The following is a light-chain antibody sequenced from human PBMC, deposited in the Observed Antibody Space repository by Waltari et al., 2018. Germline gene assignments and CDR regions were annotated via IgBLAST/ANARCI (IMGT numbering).Light chain of an antibody. Sequence: ILMTHSPSSFSASTGDSVHITCRASQGISSYLAWYQQKPGKAPKLLIYAESTLQSGVPSRFSGSGSGTDFTLTISCLQSEDCATDDCQQYYSYPVTFGPGTKGDIK. CDR1: QGISSY. CDR3: QQYYSYPVT. J-gene: IGKJ3*01. V-gene: IGKV1-8*01. CDR2: AES.